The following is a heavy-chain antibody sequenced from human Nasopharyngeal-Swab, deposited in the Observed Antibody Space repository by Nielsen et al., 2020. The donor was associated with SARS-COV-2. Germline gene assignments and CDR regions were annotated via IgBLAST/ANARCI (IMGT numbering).Heavy chain of an antibody. CDR3: AASDSGYDWYYYYGMDV. CDR2: IKQDGSEK. J-gene: IGHJ6*02. CDR1: GFTFSSYW. V-gene: IGHV3-7*01. D-gene: IGHD5-12*01. Sequence: GESLKISCAASGFTFSSYWMSWVRQAPGKGMESVAHIKQDGSEKYYVDSVKGRFTISRNNAKNSLYLQMKSLRAEDTAVYYCAASDSGYDWYYYYGMDVWGQGTTVTVSS.